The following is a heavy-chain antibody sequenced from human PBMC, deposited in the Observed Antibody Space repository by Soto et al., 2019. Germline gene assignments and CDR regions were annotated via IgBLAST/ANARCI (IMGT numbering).Heavy chain of an antibody. V-gene: IGHV1-2*02. CDR1: GYTFTGYY. Sequence: ASVKVSCKASGYTFTGYYVHWVRQAPGQGLEWMGWINPNSGATSYAHKFQGRVTMTRDTSISTAYMELSRLRSDDTAVYFCARGGEVAGTEWGQGTLVTVSS. D-gene: IGHD6-19*01. CDR2: INPNSGAT. J-gene: IGHJ4*02. CDR3: ARGGEVAGTE.